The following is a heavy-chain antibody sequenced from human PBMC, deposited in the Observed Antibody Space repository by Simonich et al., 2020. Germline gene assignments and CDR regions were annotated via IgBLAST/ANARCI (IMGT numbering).Heavy chain of an antibody. V-gene: IGHV1-2*02. CDR3: ARGASIAAAGTSD. Sequence: QVQLVQSGAEVKKPGASVKVSCKASGYTFTGYYMHWVRQAPGQGLEGMGGINPNSGGTNDDQKFQGRVTMTRDTSISTAYMELSRLRSDDTAVYYCARGASIAAAGTSDWGQGTLVTVSS. CDR2: INPNSGGT. D-gene: IGHD6-13*01. CDR1: GYTFTGYY. J-gene: IGHJ4*02.